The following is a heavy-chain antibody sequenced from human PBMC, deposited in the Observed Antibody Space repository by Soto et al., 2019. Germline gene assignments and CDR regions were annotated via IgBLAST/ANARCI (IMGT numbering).Heavy chain of an antibody. V-gene: IGHV1-69*12. CDR1: GGTFSNYA. CDR3: ARDQGGNRYYCDGMAV. Sequence: QVQLVQSGAEVKKPGSSVKVSCKASGGTFSNYAINWVRQAPGQGLEWMGGIIPIFATADYAQKFQGRVTITADESTSTAYMELRSLRSEDKAAYYCARDQGGNRYYCDGMAVWGQGTTVTVSS. J-gene: IGHJ6*02. D-gene: IGHD2-15*01. CDR2: IIPIFATA.